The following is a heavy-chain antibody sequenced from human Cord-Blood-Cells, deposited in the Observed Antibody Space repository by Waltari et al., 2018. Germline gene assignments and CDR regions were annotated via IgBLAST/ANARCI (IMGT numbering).Heavy chain of an antibody. J-gene: IGHJ4*02. CDR3: ARDSGSYFTSFDY. CDR1: GYTFTGYY. Sequence: QVQLVQSGAEVKKPGASVKVSCKASGYTFTGYYMHWVRQAPGQGLEWMGWINPNSGGKNYAQKFQGRVTMTRDTSISTAYMELSRLRSDDTAVYYCARDSGSYFTSFDYWGQGTLVTVSS. CDR2: INPNSGGK. V-gene: IGHV1-2*02. D-gene: IGHD1-26*01.